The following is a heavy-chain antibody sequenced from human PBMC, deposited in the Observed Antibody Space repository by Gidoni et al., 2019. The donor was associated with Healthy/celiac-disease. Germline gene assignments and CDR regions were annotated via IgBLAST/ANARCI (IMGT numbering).Heavy chain of an antibody. CDR1: GYTFTGYY. D-gene: IGHD1-1*01. J-gene: IGHJ5*02. CDR3: ARDMDSGLERGWFDP. CDR2: INPNSGGT. V-gene: IGHV1-2*02. Sequence: QVQLVQSGAEVKKPGATVKVSCKASGYTFTGYYLHWVRKAPGQGLEWMGWINPNSGGTNYAQKFQGRVTMTRDTSISTAYMELSRLRSDDTAVYYCARDMDSGLERGWFDPWGQGTLVTVSS.